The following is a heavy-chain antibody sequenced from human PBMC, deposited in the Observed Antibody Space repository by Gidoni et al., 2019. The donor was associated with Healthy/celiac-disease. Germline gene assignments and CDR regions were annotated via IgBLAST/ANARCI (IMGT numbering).Heavy chain of an antibody. CDR1: GGSVSSGSYY. Sequence: QVPLQESGPGLVKHSETLSLTCTVSGGSVSSGSYYWSWIRQPPGKGLEWIGYIYYSGSTNYNPSLKSRVTISVDTSKNQFSLKLSSVTAADTAVYYCASGGVAYCGGDCYSHFDYWGQGTLVTVSS. V-gene: IGHV4-61*01. J-gene: IGHJ4*02. CDR2: IYYSGST. CDR3: ASGGVAYCGGDCYSHFDY. D-gene: IGHD2-21*02.